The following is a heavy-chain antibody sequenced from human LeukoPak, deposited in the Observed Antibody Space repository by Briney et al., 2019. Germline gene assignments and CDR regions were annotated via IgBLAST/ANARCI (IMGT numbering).Heavy chain of an antibody. V-gene: IGHV4-59*11. CDR3: ARTQDSPGHYYYMDV. CDR2: TYYSGST. D-gene: IGHD2-15*01. CDR1: GGSISSHY. Sequence: SETLSLTCTVSGGSISSHYWSWIRQPPGKGLEWIWYTYYSGSTNYNPSLKSRVTISVDTSKNQFSLKLSSVTAADTAVYYCARTQDSPGHYYYMDVWGKGTTVTVSS. J-gene: IGHJ6*03.